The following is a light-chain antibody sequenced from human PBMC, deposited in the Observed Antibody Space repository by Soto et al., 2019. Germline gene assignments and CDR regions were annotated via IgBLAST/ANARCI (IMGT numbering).Light chain of an antibody. J-gene: IGKJ4*01. V-gene: IGKV3-15*01. Sequence: EIVMTQSPATLSVSPGERATLSCRASQSVSSNLAWYQQKPGQAPRLLIYGTSTRATGIPARFSGSGSGTEFTLTISSLQSEDFAVDYCQQYNNWSSFGGGTKVEIK. CDR1: QSVSSN. CDR3: QQYNNWSS. CDR2: GTS.